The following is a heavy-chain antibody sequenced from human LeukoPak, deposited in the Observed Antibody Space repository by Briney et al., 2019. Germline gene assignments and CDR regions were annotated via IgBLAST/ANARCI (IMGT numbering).Heavy chain of an antibody. CDR1: GFTFSSYS. J-gene: IGHJ4*02. Sequence: PGGSLRLSCAASGFTFSSYSMNWVRQAPGKGLEWVSSISSSGAYIYYADSVKGRFTTSRDNAKNSLYLQMNSLRAEDTAVYYCARGRVDIVAARGEFDYWGQGTLVTVSS. V-gene: IGHV3-21*01. CDR2: ISSSGAYI. D-gene: IGHD5-12*01. CDR3: ARGRVDIVAARGEFDY.